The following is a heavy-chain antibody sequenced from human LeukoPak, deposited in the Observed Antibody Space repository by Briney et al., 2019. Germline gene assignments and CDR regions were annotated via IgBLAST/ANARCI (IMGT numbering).Heavy chain of an antibody. D-gene: IGHD6-13*01. CDR3: ARGLRGGSSWSPYYFDY. J-gene: IGHJ4*02. Sequence: ASVKVSCKASGYTFTGYYMHWVRQAPGQGLEWMGRINPNSGGTNYAQKFQGRVTMTRDTSISTAYMELSRLRSDDTAVYYCARGLRGGSSWSPYYFDYWGQGTLVTVSS. CDR1: GYTFTGYY. V-gene: IGHV1-2*06. CDR2: INPNSGGT.